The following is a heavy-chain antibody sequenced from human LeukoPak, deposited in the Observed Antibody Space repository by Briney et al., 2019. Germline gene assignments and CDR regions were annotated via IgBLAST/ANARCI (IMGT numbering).Heavy chain of an antibody. CDR3: VKPYGSGSYKY. CDR1: GFTFSIYA. J-gene: IGHJ4*02. CDR2: ITSNGGST. Sequence: GRSLRLSCAASGFTFSIYAMHWVRQAPGKGLEYVSLITSNGGSTYYADSVKGRFTISRDNSKNTVYLQMSSLRDEDTAEYYCVKPYGSGSYKYWGQGTPVTVSS. V-gene: IGHV3-64D*09. D-gene: IGHD3-10*01.